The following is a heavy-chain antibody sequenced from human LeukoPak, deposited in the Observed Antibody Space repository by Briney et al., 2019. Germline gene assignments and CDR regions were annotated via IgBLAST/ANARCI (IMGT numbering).Heavy chain of an antibody. J-gene: IGHJ5*02. Sequence: ASVKVSCKASGYTFTGYYMHWVRQAPGQGLEWMGWINPNSGGTNYAQKFQGRVAMTRDTSISTAYMELSRLRSDDTAVYYCARDQYYDFWSGYSYDNWFDPWGQGTLVTVSS. D-gene: IGHD3-3*01. CDR2: INPNSGGT. V-gene: IGHV1-2*02. CDR1: GYTFTGYY. CDR3: ARDQYYDFWSGYSYDNWFDP.